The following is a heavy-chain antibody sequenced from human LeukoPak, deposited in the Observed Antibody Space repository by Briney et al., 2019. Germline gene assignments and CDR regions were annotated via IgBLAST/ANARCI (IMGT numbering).Heavy chain of an antibody. CDR3: AKDIVVVPAVPGYFDY. D-gene: IGHD2-2*01. V-gene: IGHV3-23*01. J-gene: IGHJ4*02. CDR1: GFTFSSYA. Sequence: GGSLRLSCAASGFTFSSYAMSWVRQAPGKGPEWVSAISGSGGSTYYADSVKGRFTISRDNSKNTLYLQMNSLRAEDTAVYYCAKDIVVVPAVPGYFDYWGQGTLVTVSS. CDR2: ISGSGGST.